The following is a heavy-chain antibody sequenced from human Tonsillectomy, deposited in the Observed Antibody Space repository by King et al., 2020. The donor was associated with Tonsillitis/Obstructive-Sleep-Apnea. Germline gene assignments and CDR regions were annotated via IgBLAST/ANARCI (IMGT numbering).Heavy chain of an antibody. CDR1: GYTFTIHS. D-gene: IGHD2-15*01. Sequence: QLVQSGAEVRTPGASVKVSCKASGYTFTIHSIHWVRQAPGQRLEWMGWIIAGNGATSYSQRFQGRVTITRDTSASTAYMELSSLDSEDTAVYYCARELSRGGNFDYWGQGTLVTVSS. V-gene: IGHV1-3*01. CDR3: ARELSRGGNFDY. J-gene: IGHJ4*02. CDR2: IIAGNGAT.